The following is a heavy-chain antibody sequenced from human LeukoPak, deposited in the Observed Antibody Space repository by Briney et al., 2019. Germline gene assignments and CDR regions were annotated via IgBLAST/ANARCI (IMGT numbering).Heavy chain of an antibody. J-gene: IGHJ4*02. CDR3: ARRLVGATSPYYFDY. CDR1: GYTFTSYD. D-gene: IGHD1-26*01. CDR2: MNPNSGNT. Sequence: GASVKVACKASGYTFTSYDINWVRQVTGQGLEWMGWMNPNSGNTGYAQKFQGRVTMTRNTSISTAYMELSSLRSEDTAVYYCARRLVGATSPYYFDYWGQGTLVTVSS. V-gene: IGHV1-8*01.